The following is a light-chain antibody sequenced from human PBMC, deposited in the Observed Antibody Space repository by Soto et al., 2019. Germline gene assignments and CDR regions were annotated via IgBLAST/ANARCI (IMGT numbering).Light chain of an antibody. CDR2: GAS. CDR3: QQYGSSIT. CDR1: QSVSSSY. J-gene: IGKJ5*01. Sequence: EIVLTQSPGTLSLSPGERATLSCRASQSVSSSYLAWYQQKPGQAPRLLIYGASSRATGIPDRFSGSGSGTDFTLTISLLDPEEFAVYYCQQYGSSITFGQGTRLEIK. V-gene: IGKV3-20*01.